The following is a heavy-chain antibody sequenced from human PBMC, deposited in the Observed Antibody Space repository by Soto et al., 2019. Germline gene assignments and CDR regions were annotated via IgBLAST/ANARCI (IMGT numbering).Heavy chain of an antibody. CDR1: GDSVSSNSAA. V-gene: IGHV6-1*01. J-gene: IGHJ4*02. CDR3: ARGPGTLRH. CDR2: TYYRSKWYS. D-gene: IGHD1-1*01. Sequence: SQTLSLTCAISGDSVSSNSAAWNWIRLSPSRGLEWLGRTYYRSKWYSAYAVSVKSRISINPDTSKNQFSLQLNSVTPDDTAVYYCARGPGTLRHWGQGTLVTVSS.